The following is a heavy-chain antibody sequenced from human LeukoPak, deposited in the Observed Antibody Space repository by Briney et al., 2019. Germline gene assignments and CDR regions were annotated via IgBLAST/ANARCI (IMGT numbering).Heavy chain of an antibody. CDR1: GFTFSSYG. J-gene: IGHJ4*02. V-gene: IGHV3-30*03. CDR3: ARPDCSGGSCYWVWLGY. CDR2: ISYDGSNK. Sequence: PGGSLRLSCAASGFTFSSYGMHWVRQAPGKGLEWVAVISYDGSNKYYADSVKGRFTISRDNSKNTLYLQMNSLRAEDTAVYYCARPDCSGGSCYWVWLGYWGQGTLVTVSS. D-gene: IGHD2-15*01.